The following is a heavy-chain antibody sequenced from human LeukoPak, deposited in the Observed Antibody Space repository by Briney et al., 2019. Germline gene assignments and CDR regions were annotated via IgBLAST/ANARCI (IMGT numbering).Heavy chain of an antibody. V-gene: IGHV3-30*01. Sequence: GGSLRLSCAAPGFTFSSYAMHWVRQAPGKGLEWVAVISYDGSNKYYADSVKGRFTISRDNSKNTLYLQMNSLRAEDTAVYYCAREVQLLYYFDYWGQGTLVTVSS. J-gene: IGHJ4*02. CDR3: AREVQLLYYFDY. CDR2: ISYDGSNK. CDR1: GFTFSSYA. D-gene: IGHD2-2*01.